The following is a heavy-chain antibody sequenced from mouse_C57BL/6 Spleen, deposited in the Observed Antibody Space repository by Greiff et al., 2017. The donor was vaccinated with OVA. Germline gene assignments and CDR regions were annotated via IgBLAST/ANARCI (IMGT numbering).Heavy chain of an antibody. CDR2: IDPSDSYT. Sequence: QVQLQQPGAELVRPGPSVKLSCKASGYTFTSYWMHWVKQRPGQGLEWIGVIDPSDSYTNYNQKFKGKATLTVDTSSSTAYMQLSSLTSEDSAVYYCARNGYETGYYDYWGQGTTLTVSS. D-gene: IGHD2-3*01. V-gene: IGHV1-59*01. CDR1: GYTFTSYW. CDR3: ARNGYETGYYDY. J-gene: IGHJ2*01.